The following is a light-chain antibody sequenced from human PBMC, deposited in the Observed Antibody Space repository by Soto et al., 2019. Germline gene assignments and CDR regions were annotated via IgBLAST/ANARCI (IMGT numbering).Light chain of an antibody. CDR3: SSYAGSNNLV. V-gene: IGLV2-8*01. J-gene: IGLJ3*02. CDR1: SRDVGGYNY. CDR2: EVS. Sequence: QSVLTQPPSASGSPGQSVTISCTGTSRDVGGYNYVSWYQQHPGKAPKLLISEVSKRPSGVPDRFSGSKSGNTASLSVSGLQADDEADYYCSSYAGSNNLVFGGGTKLTLL.